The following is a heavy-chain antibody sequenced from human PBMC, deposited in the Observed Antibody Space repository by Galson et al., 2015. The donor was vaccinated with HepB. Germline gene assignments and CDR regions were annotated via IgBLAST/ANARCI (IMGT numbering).Heavy chain of an antibody. D-gene: IGHD5/OR15-5a*01. J-gene: IGHJ1*01. CDR3: ARGSHVFTSYFQH. CDR1: GFTFSRYE. Sequence: SLRLSCAASGFTFSRYEMNWVRQAPGKGLEWVSYITSSGSTVYYADSVKGRFTISRDNAKNSLYLQMNSLRAEDTAVYYCARGSHVFTSYFQHWGQGTLVTVSS. CDR2: ITSSGSTV. V-gene: IGHV3-48*03.